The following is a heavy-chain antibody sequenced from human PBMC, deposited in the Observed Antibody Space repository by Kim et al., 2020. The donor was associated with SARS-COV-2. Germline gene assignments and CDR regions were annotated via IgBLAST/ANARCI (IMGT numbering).Heavy chain of an antibody. V-gene: IGHV3-9*01. Sequence: IGYADSVKGRFTISRDNAKNSLYLQMNSLRAEDTALYYCAKGVGQGAFDIWGQGTMVTVSS. CDR3: AKGVGQGAFDI. CDR2: I. J-gene: IGHJ3*02. D-gene: IGHD1-26*01.